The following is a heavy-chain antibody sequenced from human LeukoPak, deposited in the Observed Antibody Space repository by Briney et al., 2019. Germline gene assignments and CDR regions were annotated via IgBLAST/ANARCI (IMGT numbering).Heavy chain of an antibody. V-gene: IGHV3-23*01. CDR1: GFTFSSYA. CDR3: GRARSGYDFDY. CDR2: ISASGGST. Sequence: GGSLRLSCAASGFTFSSYALSWVRQAPGKGLEWVSAISASGGSTYYADSVKGRFTISRDNSKNTLYLQMNSLRAEDAAVYYCGRARSGYDFDYWGQGTLVTVSS. J-gene: IGHJ4*02. D-gene: IGHD5-12*01.